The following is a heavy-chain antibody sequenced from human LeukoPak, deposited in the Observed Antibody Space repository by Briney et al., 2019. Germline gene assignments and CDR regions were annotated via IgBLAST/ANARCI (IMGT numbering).Heavy chain of an antibody. CDR2: IYYSGST. CDR1: GASISSGGYY. Sequence: PSETLSLTCTVSGASISSGGYYSSWIRQHPGKGLEWIGYIYYSGSTYYNPSLKSRVTISVDTSKNQFSLKLSSVTAADTAVYYCARGRYYSSWWFDPWGQGTLVTVSS. D-gene: IGHD2/OR15-2a*01. V-gene: IGHV4-31*03. CDR3: ARGRYYSSWWFDP. J-gene: IGHJ5*02.